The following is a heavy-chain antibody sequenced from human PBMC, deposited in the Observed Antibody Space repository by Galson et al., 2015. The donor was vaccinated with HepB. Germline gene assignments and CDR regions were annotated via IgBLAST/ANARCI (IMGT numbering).Heavy chain of an antibody. V-gene: IGHV1-69*17. Sequence: QSGAEVKKPGESLKISCKASGGTFNSLSINWVRQAPGQGLEWMGGVVPVFGIGNPAQKFQGRVTITADKSTTTAYMELTRLTSEDTAMYYCATGADCSGGSCYEGDWGRGTLVTVSS. CDR2: VVPVFGIG. D-gene: IGHD2-21*02. J-gene: IGHJ4*02. CDR3: ATGADCSGGSCYEGD. CDR1: GGTFNSLS.